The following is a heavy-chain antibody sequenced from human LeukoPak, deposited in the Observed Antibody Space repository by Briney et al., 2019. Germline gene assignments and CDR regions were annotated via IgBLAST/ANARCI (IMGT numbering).Heavy chain of an antibody. J-gene: IGHJ4*02. CDR1: GFTFSSYW. CDR2: IRYDGRIE. D-gene: IGHD6-19*01. CDR3: AKGFTSGRSIDQ. V-gene: IGHV3-30*02. Sequence: GGSLRLSCAASGFTFSSYWMHWVRQAPGKGLEWVAFIRYDGRIESYADSVKGRFTISRGNSVNTLSLQMNSLGSENTALYYCAKGFTSGRSIDQWGQGILVTVSS.